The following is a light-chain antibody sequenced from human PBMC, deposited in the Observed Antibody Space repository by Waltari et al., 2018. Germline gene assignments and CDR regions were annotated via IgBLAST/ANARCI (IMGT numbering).Light chain of an antibody. CDR2: DDS. Sequence: SYVLTQPPSVSVAPGKTARITRGGNNIGRKSGNCYQQKPSQAPVLVVYDDSDRPSGIPERFSGSNSGNTATLTISRVEAGDEADYYCQVWDSSSDHLVVFGGGTKLTVL. J-gene: IGLJ2*01. CDR1: NIGRKS. V-gene: IGLV3-21*03. CDR3: QVWDSSSDHLVV.